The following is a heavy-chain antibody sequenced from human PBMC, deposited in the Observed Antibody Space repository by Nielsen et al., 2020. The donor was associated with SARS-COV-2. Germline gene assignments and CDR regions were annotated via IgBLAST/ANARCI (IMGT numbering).Heavy chain of an antibody. Sequence: GESLKISCAASGFTFSDYYMSWIRQAPGKGLEWVSYISSSGSTIYYADSVKGRFTISRDNAKNSLYLQMNSLRAEDTALYYCAIDPFGYSSVPGYWGQGTLVTVSS. CDR2: ISSSGSTI. V-gene: IGHV3-11*01. D-gene: IGHD6-25*01. J-gene: IGHJ4*02. CDR1: GFTFSDYY. CDR3: AIDPFGYSSVPGY.